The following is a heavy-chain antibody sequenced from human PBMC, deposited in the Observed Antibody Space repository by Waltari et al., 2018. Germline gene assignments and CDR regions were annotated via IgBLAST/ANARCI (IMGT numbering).Heavy chain of an antibody. J-gene: IGHJ1*01. V-gene: IGHV3-74*03. CDR1: GFIFRSSL. CDR3: ATEXWSSGWYGSFHX. CDR2: INSEXSAT. Sequence: EXXLVAXGGXLVXPGGSLRLSXAASGFIFRSSLTHWVRQAPGKGRGCVTXINSEXSATLXADSVKGRFTXSRDNAKNTLYLQMNSLXAEDTAVYXCATEXWSSGWYGSFHXWGQGTLVTVSS. D-gene: IGHD6-19*01.